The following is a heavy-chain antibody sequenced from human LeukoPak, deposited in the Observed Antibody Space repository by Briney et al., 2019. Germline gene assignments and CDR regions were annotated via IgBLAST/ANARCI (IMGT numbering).Heavy chain of an antibody. Sequence: PGGSLRLSCAASGFTFSSYSMNWVRRAPGKGLEWVSSISSGGSYIYYADSVKGRFTISRDNAKNSLYLQMNSLRAEDTAVYYCATSLQVVVDYWGQGTLVTVSS. V-gene: IGHV3-21*01. CDR1: GFTFSSYS. CDR2: ISSGGSYI. J-gene: IGHJ4*02. CDR3: ATSLQVVVDY. D-gene: IGHD6-6*01.